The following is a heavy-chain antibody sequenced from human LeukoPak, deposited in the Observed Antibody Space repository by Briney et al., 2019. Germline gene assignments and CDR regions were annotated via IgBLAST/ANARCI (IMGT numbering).Heavy chain of an antibody. J-gene: IGHJ1*01. D-gene: IGHD6-13*01. CDR2: ISGSGGST. Sequence: PGGSLRLSCTASGFTVSNNFMSWVRQAPGKGLEWVSAISGSGGSTYYADSVKGRFTISRDNSKNTLYLQMNSLRAEDTAVYYCAKGWHPGSSSWWGGRFQHWGQGTLVTVSS. V-gene: IGHV3-23*01. CDR1: GFTVSNNF. CDR3: AKGWHPGSSSWWGGRFQH.